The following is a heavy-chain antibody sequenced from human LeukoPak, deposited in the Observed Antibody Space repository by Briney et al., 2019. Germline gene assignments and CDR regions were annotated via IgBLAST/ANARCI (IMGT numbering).Heavy chain of an antibody. CDR1: GFTFSSYD. V-gene: IGHV3-33*06. D-gene: IGHD6-19*01. CDR3: AKEGQQWPAGYY. CDR2: IWYDRSNN. J-gene: IGHJ4*02. Sequence: GGSLRLSCTASGFTFSSYDMHWVRQAPGKGLEWVAVIWYDRSNNYYADSVKGRFTISRDNSKNTLYLQMNSLRAEDTAVYYCAKEGQQWPAGYYWGQGTLVTVSS.